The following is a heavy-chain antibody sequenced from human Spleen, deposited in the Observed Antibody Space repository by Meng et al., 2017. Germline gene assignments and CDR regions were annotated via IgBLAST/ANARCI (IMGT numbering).Heavy chain of an antibody. J-gene: IGHJ5*02. CDR2: IYQSGNT. D-gene: IGHD1/OR15-1a*01. CDR3: ARRTTFGIGSWFDP. V-gene: IGHV4-4*02. Sequence: VHVQESGQGLVKPSGTLYLTWAVSGDAISSTNWCSWVRQSPGKGLEWIGEIYQSGNTNYNPSLESRVTISLDRSKNQFSLKLSSVTAVDTAVYYCARRTTFGIGSWFDPWGQGILVTVSS. CDR1: GDAISSTNW.